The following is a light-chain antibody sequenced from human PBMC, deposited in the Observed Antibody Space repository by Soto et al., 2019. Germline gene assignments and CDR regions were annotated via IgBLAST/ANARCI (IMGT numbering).Light chain of an antibody. CDR2: NNN. J-gene: IGLJ3*02. V-gene: IGLV1-44*01. CDR1: SSNIGSNT. CDR3: AAWDDSLNGWV. Sequence: QSVPTQPPSASGTPGPRVTISCSGSSSNIGSNTVNWYQQLPGTAPKLLIFNNNQRPSGVPDRFSGSKSGTSASLAISGLQSGDEADYYCAAWDDSLNGWVFGGGTKLTVL.